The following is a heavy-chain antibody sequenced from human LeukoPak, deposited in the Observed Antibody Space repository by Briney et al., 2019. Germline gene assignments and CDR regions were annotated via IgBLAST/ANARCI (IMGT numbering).Heavy chain of an antibody. CDR2: IYYSGST. J-gene: IGHJ4*02. D-gene: IGHD6-13*01. CDR3: ARHVGYSSSWLGY. CDR1: VGSISSSSYY. Sequence: SETLSLSCTLPVGSISSSSYYWGWIRQPPGKGLEWIGSIYYSGSTYYNPSLKSRVTISVDTSKNQFSLKLSSVTAADTAVYYCARHVGYSSSWLGYWGQGTLVTVSS. V-gene: IGHV4-39*01.